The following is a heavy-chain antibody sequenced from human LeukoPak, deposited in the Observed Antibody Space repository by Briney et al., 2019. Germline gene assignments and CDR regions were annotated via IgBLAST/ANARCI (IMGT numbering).Heavy chain of an antibody. CDR3: AKLYWGEIGYFDY. J-gene: IGHJ4*02. CDR2: FSGRGTTT. V-gene: IGHV3-23*01. CDR1: GFTFSSYA. D-gene: IGHD2-8*02. Sequence: GGSLRLSCAASGFTFSSYAMSWVRQAPGKGLEWVSVFSGRGTTTYYADSVKGRFTISRDNSKNTLYLQMNSLRAEDTAVYYCAKLYWGEIGYFDYWGQGTLVTVSS.